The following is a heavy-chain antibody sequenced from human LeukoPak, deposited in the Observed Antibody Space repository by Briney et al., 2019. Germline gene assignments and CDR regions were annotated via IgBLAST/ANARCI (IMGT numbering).Heavy chain of an antibody. CDR3: ARDATPPGIIFDY. Sequence: GGSLRLSCAASVFTFSSYAMSWVRQAPGKGLEWVANINQDGSEKWYVDSVKGRFTISRDNAKNSVFLQMNSLRAEDTAVYYCARDATPPGIIFDYWGQGTLVTVSS. CDR2: INQDGSEK. CDR1: VFTFSSYA. V-gene: IGHV3-7*05. D-gene: IGHD3-16*01. J-gene: IGHJ4*02.